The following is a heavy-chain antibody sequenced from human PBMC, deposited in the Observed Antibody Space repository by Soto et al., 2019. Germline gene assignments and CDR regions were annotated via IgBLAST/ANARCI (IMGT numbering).Heavy chain of an antibody. D-gene: IGHD2-15*01. J-gene: IGHJ4*02. Sequence: QVQLVESGGGVVQPGRSLRLSCAASGFTFSSYGMHWVRQAPGKGLEWVAVIWYDGSNKYYADSVQGRFTISRDKSKHTLYLQINSLRAEATAVYYRAREGPYCSGGSCYPHFASRGQGAVVTVSS. CDR3: AREGPYCSGGSCYPHFAS. CDR2: IWYDGSNK. V-gene: IGHV3-33*01. CDR1: GFTFSSYG.